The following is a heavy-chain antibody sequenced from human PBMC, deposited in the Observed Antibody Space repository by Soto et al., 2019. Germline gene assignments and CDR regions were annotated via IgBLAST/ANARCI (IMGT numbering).Heavy chain of an antibody. Sequence: ASVKVSCKGAGYTFSNYYMHWVRQAPGQGLEWMGIINPSGDSTSYAQEFQGRVTMTRETSTSTLYMELSSLRSVDTATYYCAHNTYGGNSEFDYWGQGTLVTVSS. CDR1: GYTFSNYY. CDR2: INPSGDST. D-gene: IGHD2-21*02. CDR3: AHNTYGGNSEFDY. V-gene: IGHV1-46*01. J-gene: IGHJ4*02.